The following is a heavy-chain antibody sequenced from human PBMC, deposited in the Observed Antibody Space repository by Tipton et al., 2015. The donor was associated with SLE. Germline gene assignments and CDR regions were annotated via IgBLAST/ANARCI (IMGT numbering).Heavy chain of an antibody. CDR1: GGSISSGSYY. CDR3: ASSYSSSSFGY. J-gene: IGHJ4*02. Sequence: TLSLTCTVSGGSISSGSYYWGWIRQPPGKGLEWIGSIYYSGSTYYNPSLKSRVTISVDTSKNQFSLKLSSVTAADTAVYYCASSYSSSSFGYWGQGTLVTVSS. V-gene: IGHV4-39*07. D-gene: IGHD6-6*01. CDR2: IYYSGST.